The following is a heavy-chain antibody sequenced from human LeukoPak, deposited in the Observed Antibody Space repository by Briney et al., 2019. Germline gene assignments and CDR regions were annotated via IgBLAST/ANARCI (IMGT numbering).Heavy chain of an antibody. Sequence: PSETLSLTCTVSGGSISSYYWSWIRQPPGKGLEWIGYIYYSGSTNYNPSLKSRVTISVDTSKNQFSLKLSSVTAADTAVYYCARSSGYGSGSFSNYYYYMDVWGKGTTVTISS. V-gene: IGHV4-59*12. D-gene: IGHD3-10*01. J-gene: IGHJ6*03. CDR2: IYYSGST. CDR3: ARSSGYGSGSFSNYYYYMDV. CDR1: GGSISSYY.